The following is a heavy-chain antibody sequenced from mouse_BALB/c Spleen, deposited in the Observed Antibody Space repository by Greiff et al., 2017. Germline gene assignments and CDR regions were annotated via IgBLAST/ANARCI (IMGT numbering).Heavy chain of an antibody. D-gene: IGHD2-4*01. CDR2: IWAGGST. Sequence: VQGVESGPGLVAPSQSLSITCTVSGFSLTSYGVHWVRQPPGKGLEWLGVIWAGGSTKYNSALMSRLSISKDNSKSQVFLKMNSLQTDDTAMYYCARDYDYGYYAMDYWGQGTSVTVSS. J-gene: IGHJ4*01. V-gene: IGHV2-9*02. CDR1: GFSLTSYG. CDR3: ARDYDYGYYAMDY.